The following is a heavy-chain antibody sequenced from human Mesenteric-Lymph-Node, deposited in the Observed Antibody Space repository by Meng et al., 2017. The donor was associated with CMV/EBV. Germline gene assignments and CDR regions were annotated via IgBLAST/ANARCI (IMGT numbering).Heavy chain of an antibody. CDR3: ARAVAGTNDY. J-gene: IGHJ4*02. V-gene: IGHV3-74*01. Sequence: GESLKISCAASGFTFSTYWMHWVRQAPGKGLVWVSRINTDGISTNYADSVKGRFTISRDHAKNTLYLQMNSLRAEDTAVYYCARAVAGTNDYWGQGTLVTVSS. CDR1: GFTFSTYW. CDR2: INTDGIST. D-gene: IGHD6-19*01.